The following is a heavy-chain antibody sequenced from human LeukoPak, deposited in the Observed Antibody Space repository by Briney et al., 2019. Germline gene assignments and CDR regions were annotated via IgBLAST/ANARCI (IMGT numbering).Heavy chain of an antibody. V-gene: IGHV3-30-3*01. D-gene: IGHD4-17*01. Sequence: GRSLRLSCAASGFTFSSYAMHWVRQAPGKGLEWVAVISYDGSNKYYADSVKGRFTISRDNSKNTLYLQMNSLRAEDTAVYYCASDYGDYVLWYWGQGTLVTVSS. CDR2: ISYDGSNK. J-gene: IGHJ4*02. CDR3: ASDYGDYVLWY. CDR1: GFTFSSYA.